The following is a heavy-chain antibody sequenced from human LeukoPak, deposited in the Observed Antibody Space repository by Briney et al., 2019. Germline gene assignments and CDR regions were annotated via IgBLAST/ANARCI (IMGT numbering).Heavy chain of an antibody. CDR3: ARDEGYCSSTSCSAEEPENFDY. Sequence: QPGGSLRLSCAASGFTFSSYWMSWVRQAPGKGLEWVANIKQDGSEKYYVDSVKGRFTISRDNAKNSLYLQMNSPRAEDTAVYYCARDEGYCSSTSCSAEEPENFDYWGQGTLVTVSS. D-gene: IGHD2-2*01. CDR1: GFTFSSYW. J-gene: IGHJ4*02. CDR2: IKQDGSEK. V-gene: IGHV3-7*01.